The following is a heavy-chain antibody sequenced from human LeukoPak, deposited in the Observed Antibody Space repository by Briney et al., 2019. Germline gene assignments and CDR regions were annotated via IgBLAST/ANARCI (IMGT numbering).Heavy chain of an antibody. Sequence: GGSLRLSCAASEFTFSSYWMRWVRQAPGKGLEWVANIKQDGSEKNYVDSVKGRFTISRDNAKNSMYLQMNSLRAEDTAVYYCARAGTSLYYFDYWGQGTLVTVSS. V-gene: IGHV3-7*01. CDR2: IKQDGSEK. CDR3: ARAGTSLYYFDY. D-gene: IGHD2-2*01. J-gene: IGHJ4*02. CDR1: EFTFSSYW.